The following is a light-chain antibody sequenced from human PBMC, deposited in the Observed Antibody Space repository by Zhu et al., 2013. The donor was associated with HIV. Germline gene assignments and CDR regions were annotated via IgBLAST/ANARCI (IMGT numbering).Light chain of an antibody. Sequence: EIVLTQSPGTLSLSPGERVTLSCRASQSVRSSFLAWYQQKPGQAPRLLMFGASSRATGIPDRFSGSGSGTDFTLSISRLEPEDFGMYYCQQYGNSFRTFGQGTKVEIK. CDR1: QSVRSSF. CDR2: GAS. J-gene: IGKJ1*01. CDR3: QQYGNSFRT. V-gene: IGKV3-20*01.